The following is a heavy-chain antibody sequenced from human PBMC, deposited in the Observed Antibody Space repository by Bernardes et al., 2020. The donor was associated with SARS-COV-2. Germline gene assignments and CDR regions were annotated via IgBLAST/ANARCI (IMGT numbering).Heavy chain of an antibody. D-gene: IGHD5-18*01. CDR2: INYSGTT. V-gene: IGHV4-34*01. CDR3: ATVVGYSYGGGWFDP. J-gene: IGHJ5*02. Sequence: SETLSLTCAVYGGSLSGHYWNWIRQSPGKGLEWIGEINYSGTTNYNPSLKSRVTISVDTSKNQFSLNLSSVTAADTAVYYCATVVGYSYGGGWFDPWGQGTLVTVSS. CDR1: GGSLSGHY.